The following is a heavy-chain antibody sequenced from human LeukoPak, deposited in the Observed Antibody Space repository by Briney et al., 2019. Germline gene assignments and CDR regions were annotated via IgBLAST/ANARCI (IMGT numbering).Heavy chain of an antibody. Sequence: SETLSLTCAVSGGSFSGYYWTWIRQPPGKGLEWIGEINHSGSANYNPSLKSRVTISLDTSKKQFSLKLSSVTAADTAVYYCARDIVVLPTAGTHAFDVWGQGTMVTVSS. CDR3: ARDIVVLPTAGTHAFDV. CDR1: GGSFSGYY. V-gene: IGHV4-34*01. CDR2: INHSGSA. D-gene: IGHD2-2*01. J-gene: IGHJ3*01.